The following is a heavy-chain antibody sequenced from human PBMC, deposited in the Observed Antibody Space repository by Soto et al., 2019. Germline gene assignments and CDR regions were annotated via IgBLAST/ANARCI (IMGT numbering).Heavy chain of an antibody. CDR3: ARWNWQQLAFDY. CDR2: IGSAGDP. CDR1: GFTFSSSD. D-gene: IGHD6-13*01. J-gene: IGHJ4*02. Sequence: GSLVVACAASGFTFSSSDMHWVRQATGKGLEWVSGIGSAGDPYYAGSVKGRFTISRENAKNSLYLQMNSLRAGDTAVYYCARWNWQQLAFDYWGQGTLVTVSS. V-gene: IGHV3-13*05.